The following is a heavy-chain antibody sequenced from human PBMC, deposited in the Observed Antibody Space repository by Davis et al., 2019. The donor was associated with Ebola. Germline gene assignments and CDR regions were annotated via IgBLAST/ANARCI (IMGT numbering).Heavy chain of an antibody. CDR2: IVIT. J-gene: IGHJ6*02. V-gene: IGHV4-34*01. Sequence: MPSETLSLTCAVYGGSFSGYYWSCIRPLPGKGLEWIGEIVITNYNPSLKSRVTISVDTSTNQFSMRLTSVTAADTAVYYCARGLWFGELFAGLGNYYYGMDVWGQGTTVTVSS. CDR3: ARGLWFGELFAGLGNYYYGMDV. CDR1: GGSFSGYY. D-gene: IGHD3-10*01.